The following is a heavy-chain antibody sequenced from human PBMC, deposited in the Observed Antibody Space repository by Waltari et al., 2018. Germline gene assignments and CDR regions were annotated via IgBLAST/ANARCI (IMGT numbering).Heavy chain of an antibody. D-gene: IGHD1-26*01. CDR3: ASYSGSYSFCS. V-gene: IGHV3-7*01. CDR2: IKEDGSEK. J-gene: IGHJ5*02. CDR1: GFKFSDYW. Sequence: EVQLVESGGGLVQPGGSLRLSCTTSGFKFSDYWMSWVRQAPGKGLEWVANIKEDGSEKLYVDSVKGRFSISRDNAQSSLSLQMNSLRAEDTGVYYCASYSGSYSFCSWGQGTLVTVSS.